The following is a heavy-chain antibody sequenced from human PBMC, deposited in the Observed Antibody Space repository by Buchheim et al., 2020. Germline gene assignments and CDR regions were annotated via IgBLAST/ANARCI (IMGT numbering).Heavy chain of an antibody. CDR3: ASLGRGAVSVKHYYGIDV. Sequence: EVQLVESGGGLVQPGGSLRLSCAASGFTFSNYWMSWVRQAPGKGLEWVSHINQDGSGKCYADSVKGRFTISRDNAKNSLYLQMNSLRAEDTAVYYCASLGRGAVSVKHYYGIDVWGQGTT. D-gene: IGHD4/OR15-4a*01. CDR1: GFTFSNYW. CDR2: INQDGSGK. V-gene: IGHV3-7*01. J-gene: IGHJ6*02.